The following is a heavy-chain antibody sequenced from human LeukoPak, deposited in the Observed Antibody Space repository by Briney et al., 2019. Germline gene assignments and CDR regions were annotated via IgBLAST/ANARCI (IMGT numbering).Heavy chain of an antibody. V-gene: IGHV3-7*05. CDR1: GFTFSNYW. CDR3: AKDRPFFEY. J-gene: IGHJ4*02. CDR2: IKRDGSER. Sequence: GGSLRLSCAASGFTFSNYWISWVRQAPGKGLEWVANIKRDGSERYYVDSVKGRFTISRDNAKSSVYLQMNSLRGEDTAVYYCAKDRPFFEYWGQGTLVTVSS.